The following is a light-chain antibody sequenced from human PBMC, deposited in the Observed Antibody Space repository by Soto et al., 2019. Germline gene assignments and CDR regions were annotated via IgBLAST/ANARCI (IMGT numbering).Light chain of an antibody. CDR3: QQYGSSLRT. V-gene: IGKV3-20*01. Sequence: EIVVTQSPGTLSLSPGERATLSCRASQSVSSSYLAWYQQKPGQAPRLLIYGASSRATGIPDRFSGSGSVTDFSLSLSRLEPEDFAVYYCQQYGSSLRTFGQGTKVEIK. CDR2: GAS. CDR1: QSVSSSY. J-gene: IGKJ1*01.